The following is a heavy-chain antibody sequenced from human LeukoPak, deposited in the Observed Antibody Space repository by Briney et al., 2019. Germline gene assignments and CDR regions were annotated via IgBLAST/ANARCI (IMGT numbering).Heavy chain of an antibody. CDR1: GYTFTSYG. V-gene: IGHV1-18*01. Sequence: GASVKVSCKASGYTFTSYGISWVRQAPGQGLEWMGWISAYNGNTNYAQKLQGRVTMTTDTSTSTAYMELRSLRSDDTAVYYCARGRAAADPREAYYYYYMDVWGKGTTVTISS. CDR3: ARGRAAADPREAYYYYYMDV. CDR2: ISAYNGNT. D-gene: IGHD6-13*01. J-gene: IGHJ6*03.